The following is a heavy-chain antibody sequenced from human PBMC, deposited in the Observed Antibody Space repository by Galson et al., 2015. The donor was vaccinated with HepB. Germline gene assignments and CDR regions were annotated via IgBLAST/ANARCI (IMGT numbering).Heavy chain of an antibody. CDR2: IYHGHSDT. V-gene: IGHV5-51*01. CDR1: GYSFTDYW. D-gene: IGHD3-10*01. J-gene: IGHJ5*02. CDR3: ARCPMVRSQCSWFDP. Sequence: QYGAEVKEPGESLKISCKGPGYSFTDYWIGWVRQMPGKGLEWMGRIYHGHSDTRYIPAFQGQVTISADKSINTADLQWSSLKASDTAMYYCARCPMVRSQCSWFDPWGQGTLVTVSS.